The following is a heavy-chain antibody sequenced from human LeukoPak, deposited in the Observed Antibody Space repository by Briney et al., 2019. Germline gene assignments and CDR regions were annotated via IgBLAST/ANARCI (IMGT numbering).Heavy chain of an antibody. D-gene: IGHD6-6*01. J-gene: IGHJ5*02. CDR3: ARDGVASRVNWFDP. CDR2: TYYRSKWYN. Sequence: SQTLSLTCAISGDSVSSNSATWNWIRQSPSRGLEWLGRTYYRSKWYNDYAVSVKSRITINPDTSKNQFSLQLNSVTPEDTAVYYCARDGVASRVNWFDPWGQGTLVTVSS. CDR1: GDSVSSNSAT. V-gene: IGHV6-1*01.